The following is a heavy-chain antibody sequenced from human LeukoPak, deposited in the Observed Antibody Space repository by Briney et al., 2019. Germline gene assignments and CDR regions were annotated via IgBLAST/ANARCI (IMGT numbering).Heavy chain of an antibody. J-gene: IGHJ5*02. CDR3: ARDLGYYYDSSGYSGNWFDP. D-gene: IGHD3-22*01. CDR2: INPNSGGT. V-gene: IGHV1-2*02. CDR1: GYTFTSYD. Sequence: ASVKVSCKASGYTFTSYDINWVRQAPGQGLEWMGWINPNSGGTNYAQKFQGRVTMTRDTSISTAYMELSRLRSDDTAVYYCARDLGYYYDSSGYSGNWFDPWGQGTLVTVSS.